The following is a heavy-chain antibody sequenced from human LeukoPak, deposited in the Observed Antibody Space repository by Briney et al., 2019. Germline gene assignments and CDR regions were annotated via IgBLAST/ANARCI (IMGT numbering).Heavy chain of an antibody. J-gene: IGHJ6*02. CDR1: GGSISSSSYY. Sequence: SETLSLTCTVSGGSISSSSYYWGWIRQPAGKGLEWIGSIYYSGSTYYNPSLKSRVTISVDTSKNQFSLKLSSVTAADTAVYYCASPSPSRSYYYYGMDVWGQGTTVTVSS. V-gene: IGHV4-39*01. CDR2: IYYSGST. CDR3: ASPSPSRSYYYYGMDV.